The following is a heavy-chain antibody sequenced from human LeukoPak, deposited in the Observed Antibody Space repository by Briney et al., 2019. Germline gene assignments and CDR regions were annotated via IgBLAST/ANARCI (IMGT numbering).Heavy chain of an antibody. CDR2: FDPEDGET. CDR1: GYTLTELS. D-gene: IGHD2-15*01. Sequence: ASVKVPCKVSGYTLTELSMHWVRQAPGKGLEWMGGFDPEDGETIYAQKFQGRVTMTEDTSTDTAYMELSSLRSEDTAVYYCATFPYYCSGGSCPHSFDYWGQGTLVTVSS. J-gene: IGHJ4*02. V-gene: IGHV1-24*01. CDR3: ATFPYYCSGGSCPHSFDY.